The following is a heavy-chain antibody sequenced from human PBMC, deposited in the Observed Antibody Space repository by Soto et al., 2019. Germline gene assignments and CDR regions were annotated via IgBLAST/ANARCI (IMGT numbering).Heavy chain of an antibody. CDR3: AKDSWDQLPHNYVYYGLDV. J-gene: IGHJ6*02. D-gene: IGHD2-2*01. V-gene: IGHV3-30*18. CDR1: GFTFTRHA. Sequence: GGTLRLSCAASGFTFTRHAMHWVRQTPGKGLAWVEAISYDELDQKYASAVKGRFTVSRDNVKNTLSLRMNSLRPEDTAVYYCAKDSWDQLPHNYVYYGLDVCIQGATVADAS. CDR2: ISYDELDQ.